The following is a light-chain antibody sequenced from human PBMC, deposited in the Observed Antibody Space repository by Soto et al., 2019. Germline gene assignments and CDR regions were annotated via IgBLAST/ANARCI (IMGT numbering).Light chain of an antibody. CDR3: QQCYSAQYT. J-gene: IGKJ2*01. Sequence: DIQMTQSPSSLSGSVGDRVCLTCRAGQNVGSFVTWYQQNPGKAPRLLIYATSTLQSGVTSRISGSGSGTEFTLTIRSLHPEDFATYGVQQCYSAQYTFGQGTKFEIK. CDR1: QNVGSF. CDR2: ATS. V-gene: IGKV1-39*01.